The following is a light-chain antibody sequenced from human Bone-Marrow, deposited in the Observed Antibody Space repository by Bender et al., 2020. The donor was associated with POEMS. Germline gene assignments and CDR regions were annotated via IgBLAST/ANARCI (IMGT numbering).Light chain of an antibody. CDR2: DVV. CDR3: CSYVGGDTVV. V-gene: IGLV2-11*02. Sequence: QSALTQPRSVSGSPGQSVTISCTGTSSDVGKYDAVSWYQQYPGKAPQLIIYDVVKRPSGVPDRFSGSTSGNTASLTIPGLQAEDEADYYCCSYVGGDTVVFGGGTKLTVL. J-gene: IGLJ2*01. CDR1: SSDVGKYDA.